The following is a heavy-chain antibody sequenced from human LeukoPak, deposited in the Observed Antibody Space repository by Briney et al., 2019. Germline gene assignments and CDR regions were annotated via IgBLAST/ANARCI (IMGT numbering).Heavy chain of an antibody. CDR1: GGTFSSYA. J-gene: IGHJ6*02. CDR2: IIPILGIA. CDR3: ARADCSSTSCYLATYYYYYYGMDV. D-gene: IGHD2-2*01. Sequence: ASVKVSCKASGGTFSSYAISWVRQAPGQGLEWMGRIIPILGIANYAQKFQGRVTITADESTSTAYMELRSLRSDDTAVYYCARADCSSTSCYLATYYYYYYGMDVWGQGTTVTVSS. V-gene: IGHV1-69*04.